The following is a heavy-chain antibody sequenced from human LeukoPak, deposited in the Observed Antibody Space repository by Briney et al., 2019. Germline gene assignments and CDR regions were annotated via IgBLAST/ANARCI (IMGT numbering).Heavy chain of an antibody. CDR3: ARTTMVRGTYYMDV. V-gene: IGHV4-59*01. CDR2: IYYSGYT. J-gene: IGHJ6*03. D-gene: IGHD3-10*01. Sequence: SETLSLTCTVSGGSISSYYWSWIRQPPGKGLEWIGYIYYSGYTNYNPSPKSRVTISVDTSKNQFSLKLSSVTAADTAVYYCARTTMVRGTYYMDVWGKGTTVTISS. CDR1: GGSISSYY.